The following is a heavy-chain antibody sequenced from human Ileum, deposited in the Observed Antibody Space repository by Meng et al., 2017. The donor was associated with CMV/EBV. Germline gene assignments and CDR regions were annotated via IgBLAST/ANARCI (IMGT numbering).Heavy chain of an antibody. V-gene: IGHV3-30*04. CDR2: TSNDENYK. J-gene: IGHJ6*01. D-gene: IGHD1-26*01. Sequence: GGSLRLSCEASGFTFSTYAMHWVRQAPGKGLEWVAVTSNDENYKFYAGSVKGRFTISRDNSKNTLYLEMNSLRTEDTALYYCAKDLGPSRSSMSRYYYYAMAVWGQGNTVNVSS. CDR1: GFTFSTYA. CDR3: AKDLGPSRSSMSRYYYYAMAV.